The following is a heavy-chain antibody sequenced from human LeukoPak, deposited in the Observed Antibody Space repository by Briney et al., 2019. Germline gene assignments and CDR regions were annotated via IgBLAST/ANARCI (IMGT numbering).Heavy chain of an antibody. CDR2: INAGNGNT. J-gene: IGHJ6*02. D-gene: IGHD6-13*01. V-gene: IGHV1-3*01. Sequence: ASVKVSCKASGYTFTSYAMHWVRQAPGQRLEWMGWINAGNGNTKYSQKFQGRVTITADESTSTAYMELSSLRSEDTAVYYCARDSWEQQLISRDYYGMDVWGQGTTVTVSS. CDR3: ARDSWEQQLISRDYYGMDV. CDR1: GYTFTSYA.